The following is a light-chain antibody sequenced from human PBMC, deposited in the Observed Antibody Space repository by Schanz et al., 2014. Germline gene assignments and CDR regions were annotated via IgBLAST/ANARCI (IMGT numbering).Light chain of an antibody. CDR3: SSYTSSNTL. J-gene: IGLJ3*02. CDR2: DVS. CDR1: SSDVGSYNL. Sequence: QSALTQPASVSGSPGQSITISCTGTSSDVGSYNLVSWYQQHPGKAPKLMIYDVSKRPSGVPDRFSGSKSGNTASLTVSGLQAEDEADYYCSSYTSSNTLFGGGTKLTVL. V-gene: IGLV2-14*02.